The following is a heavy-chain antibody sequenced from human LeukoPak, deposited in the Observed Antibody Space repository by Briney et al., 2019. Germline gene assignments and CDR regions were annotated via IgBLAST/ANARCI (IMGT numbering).Heavy chain of an antibody. J-gene: IGHJ4*02. CDR3: AKSLDTAMVLDY. CDR2: IRYDGSNT. CDR1: GFTFSRYG. Sequence: GGSLRLSCAVSGFTFSRYGMHWVRQAPGKGLEWVAFIRYDGSNTHYVDSVKGRFTISRDNSKNTLYLQMNSLRAEDTAVYYCAKSLDTAMVLDYWGQGTLVTVSS. V-gene: IGHV3-30*02. D-gene: IGHD5-18*01.